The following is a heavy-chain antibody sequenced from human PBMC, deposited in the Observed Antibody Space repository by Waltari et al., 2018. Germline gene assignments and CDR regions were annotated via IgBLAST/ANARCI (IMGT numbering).Heavy chain of an antibody. Sequence: EVLLVESGGGLIQPGGSLRLSCAASGVIVSRNYMTWVRQAPGKGLEWVSILYTGGTTFYADSVKGRFTISRDDSKNTLYLQMDSLRAEDTAVYYCARDPDGVAGFDIWGQGTMVTVSS. D-gene: IGHD6-19*01. CDR3: ARDPDGVAGFDI. CDR1: GVIVSRNY. J-gene: IGHJ3*02. CDR2: LYTGGTT. V-gene: IGHV3-53*01.